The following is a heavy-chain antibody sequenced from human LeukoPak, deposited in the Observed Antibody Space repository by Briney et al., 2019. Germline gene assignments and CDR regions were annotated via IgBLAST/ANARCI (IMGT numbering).Heavy chain of an antibody. V-gene: IGHV3-21*01. J-gene: IGHJ4*02. Sequence: PGGSLRLSCAASGFTFGSYSMNWVRQAPGKGLEWVSSISSSSSYIYYADSVKGRFTISRDNAKNSLYLQMNSLRAEDTAVYYCARDSSGYYPFDYWGQGTLVTVSS. CDR2: ISSSSSYI. CDR1: GFTFGSYS. CDR3: ARDSSGYYPFDY. D-gene: IGHD3-22*01.